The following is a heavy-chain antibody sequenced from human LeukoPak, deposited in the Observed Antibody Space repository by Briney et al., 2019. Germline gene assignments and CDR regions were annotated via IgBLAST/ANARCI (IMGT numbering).Heavy chain of an antibody. V-gene: IGHV3-66*01. D-gene: IGHD3-3*01. CDR3: AKDPAEGTYYDFWSGYEI. Sequence: GGSLRLSCAASGFTVSSNNMNWVRLAPGKGLEWVSVIYSGGSTYYADFVKGRFTISRDNSKNTLYLQMNSLRAEDTAVYYCAKDPAEGTYYDFWSGYEIWGQGTLVTVSS. CDR2: IYSGGST. J-gene: IGHJ4*02. CDR1: GFTVSSNN.